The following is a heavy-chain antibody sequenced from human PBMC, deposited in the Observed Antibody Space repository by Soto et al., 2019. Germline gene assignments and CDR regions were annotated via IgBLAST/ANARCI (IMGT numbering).Heavy chain of an antibody. CDR2: ISGSGGST. Sequence: EVQLLESGGGLVQPGGSLRLSCAASGFTFSSYAMSWVRQAPGKGLEWVSAISGSGGSTYYADSVKGRFTISRDNSKNTLYLQMNSLRAEDTAVYYCAKSPGRITMIVVVMTQPDYWGQGTLVTVSS. CDR1: GFTFSSYA. J-gene: IGHJ4*02. D-gene: IGHD3-22*01. V-gene: IGHV3-23*01. CDR3: AKSPGRITMIVVVMTQPDY.